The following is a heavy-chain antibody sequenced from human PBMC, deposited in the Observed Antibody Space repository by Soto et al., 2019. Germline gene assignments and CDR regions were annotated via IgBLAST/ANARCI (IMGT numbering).Heavy chain of an antibody. CDR3: ARGGAFFGSSWYLSVGTITPNFDY. D-gene: IGHD6-13*01. J-gene: IGHJ4*02. CDR2: INHSGST. CDR1: GGSFSGYY. V-gene: IGHV4-34*01. Sequence: SETLSLTCAIYGGSFSGYYWSWIRQPPWKGLEWIGEINHSGSTNYNPSLKSRVTISVDTSKNQFSLKLSSVTAADTAVYYCARGGAFFGSSWYLSVGTITPNFDYWGQGTLVTVSS.